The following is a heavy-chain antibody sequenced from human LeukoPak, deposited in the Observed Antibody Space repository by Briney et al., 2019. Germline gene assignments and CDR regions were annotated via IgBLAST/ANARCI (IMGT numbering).Heavy chain of an antibody. CDR3: TAIPAVSVLYGMDV. D-gene: IGHD2-2*01. CDR1: GFTFSSYG. Sequence: PGGSLRLSCAASGFTFSSYGMHWVRQAPGKGLEWVGRIKSKTDGGTTDYAAPVKGRFTISRDDSKNTLYLQMNSLKTEDTAVYYCTAIPAVSVLYGMDVWGKGTTVTVSS. J-gene: IGHJ6*04. V-gene: IGHV3-15*01. CDR2: IKSKTDGGTT.